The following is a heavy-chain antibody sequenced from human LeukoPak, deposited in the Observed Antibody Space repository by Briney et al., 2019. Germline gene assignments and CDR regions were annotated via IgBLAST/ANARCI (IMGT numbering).Heavy chain of an antibody. V-gene: IGHV4-34*01. CDR1: GGSFSGYY. Sequence: SETLSLTCAVYGGSFSGYYWSWIRQPPGKGLEWIGETNHSGSTNYNPSLKSRVTISVDTSKNQFSLKLSSVTAADTAVYYCARDRSRWTSTPYGMDVWGQGTTVTVSS. CDR2: TNHSGST. D-gene: IGHD2-2*01. CDR3: ARDRSRWTSTPYGMDV. J-gene: IGHJ6*02.